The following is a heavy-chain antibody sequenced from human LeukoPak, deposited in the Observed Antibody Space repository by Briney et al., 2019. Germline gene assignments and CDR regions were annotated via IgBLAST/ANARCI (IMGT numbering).Heavy chain of an antibody. D-gene: IGHD4-17*01. J-gene: IGHJ6*03. CDR2: IYTSENT. Sequence: PSETPSLTCTVSGGYISSYYWSWIRQPAGKGLEWIGRIYTSENTDYNPSLKSRVTMSVDMSTSQFSLRLTSVTAADTAVYYCAREGDYGDYSKSFYYMDVWGKGTTVTVSS. CDR3: AREGDYGDYSKSFYYMDV. V-gene: IGHV4-4*07. CDR1: GGYISSYY.